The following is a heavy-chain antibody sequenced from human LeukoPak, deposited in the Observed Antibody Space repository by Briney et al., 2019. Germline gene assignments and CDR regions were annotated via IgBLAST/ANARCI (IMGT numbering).Heavy chain of an antibody. CDR1: GFTVSSNF. J-gene: IGHJ5*02. Sequence: QPGGSLRLSCTASGFTVSSNFMSWVRQAPGKGLEWVSVIYGDDRTYYADSVKGRFGMSRDNSKNTLYLQMSSLRGDDTAVYFCARDGGSGGPEGDNWFDLWGQGTLVTVSS. CDR3: ARDGGSGGPEGDNWFDL. V-gene: IGHV3-66*02. CDR2: IYGDDRT. D-gene: IGHD3-16*01.